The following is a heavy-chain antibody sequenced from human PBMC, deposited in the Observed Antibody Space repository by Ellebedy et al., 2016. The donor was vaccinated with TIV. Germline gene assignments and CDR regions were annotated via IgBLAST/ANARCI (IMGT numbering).Heavy chain of an antibody. CDR1: GDSVSSNG. J-gene: IGHJ5*02. CDR3: AKGWLRGFFDP. D-gene: IGHD5-12*01. CDR2: TYYSSKWYI. Sequence: SQTLSLTCAISGDSVSSNGWNWIRQSPSRGLEWLGRTYYSSKWYIDYAVSAKTRIIISPDTAKNQISLQLDSVTPEDTGLYYCAKGWLRGFFDPWGQGTLVTVSS. V-gene: IGHV6-1*01.